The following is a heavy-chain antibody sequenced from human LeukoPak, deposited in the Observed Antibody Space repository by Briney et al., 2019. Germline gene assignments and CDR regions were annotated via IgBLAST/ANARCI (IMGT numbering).Heavy chain of an antibody. Sequence: GRSLRLSCAASGFTFDDYAMHWVRQAPGKGLEWVSGISWNSGSIGCADSVKGRFTISRDNAKNSLYLQMNSLRAEDTALYYCAKDSSGYYASGAFDIWGQGTMVTVSS. CDR1: GFTFDDYA. D-gene: IGHD3-22*01. V-gene: IGHV3-9*01. CDR2: ISWNSGSI. CDR3: AKDSSGYYASGAFDI. J-gene: IGHJ3*02.